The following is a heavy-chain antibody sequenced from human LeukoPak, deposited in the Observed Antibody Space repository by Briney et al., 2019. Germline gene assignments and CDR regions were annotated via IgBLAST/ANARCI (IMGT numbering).Heavy chain of an antibody. J-gene: IGHJ4*02. Sequence: ASVKVSCKASGYTFTNYYMHWLRQAPAQGLEWMGIINPSGGSTSYAQQFQGRVTMTRDTSTSTVYMELSSLRSEDTAIYYCARGGRLVQYYFDYWGQGTLVTVSS. D-gene: IGHD2-21*01. CDR3: ARGGRLVQYYFDY. V-gene: IGHV1-46*01. CDR1: GYTFTNYY. CDR2: INPSGGST.